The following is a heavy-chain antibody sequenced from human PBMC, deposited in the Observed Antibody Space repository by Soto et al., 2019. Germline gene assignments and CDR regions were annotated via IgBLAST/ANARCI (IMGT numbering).Heavy chain of an antibody. CDR1: GGSISSSRCH. CDR3: ARASPVLRFLEWLYPPYYYYGMDV. Sequence: SETLSLTCTVSGGSISSSRCHWGWIRQPPGKGLEWIASIKYSGTTFYNPSLKSRVTLSVDTSKNQFALKLSSVTAADTAVYYCARASPVLRFLEWLYPPYYYYGMDVWGQGTTVTVSS. CDR2: IKYSGTT. D-gene: IGHD3-3*01. V-gene: IGHV4-39*01. J-gene: IGHJ6*02.